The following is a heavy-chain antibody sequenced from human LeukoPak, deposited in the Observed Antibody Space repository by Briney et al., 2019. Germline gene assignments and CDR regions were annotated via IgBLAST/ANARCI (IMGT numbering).Heavy chain of an antibody. CDR1: GFTFSSYA. V-gene: IGHV3-64*01. CDR3: AKDGSSVVGGDAPDYYYGMDV. Sequence: GGSLRLSCAASGFTFSSYAMHWVRQAPGKGLEYVSAISSNGGSTYYANSVKGRFTISRDNSKNTLYLQMGSLRAEDTAVYYCAKDGSSVVGGDAPDYYYGMDVWGQGTTVTVSS. CDR2: ISSNGGST. D-gene: IGHD2-21*02. J-gene: IGHJ6*02.